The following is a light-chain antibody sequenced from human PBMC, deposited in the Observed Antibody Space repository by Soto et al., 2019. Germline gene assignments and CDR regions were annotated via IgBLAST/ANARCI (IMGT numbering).Light chain of an antibody. CDR1: SRDVGNYNR. Sequence: QSALTQPPSVSGSPGQSVTISCTGTSRDVGNYNRVAWYQQPPGTAPKVMIYEVGNRPSGVPDRFSVSKSGNTASLTISGLQAEDEADYYCLSYTSSDTYVFGTGTKLTVL. V-gene: IGLV2-18*02. CDR2: EVG. J-gene: IGLJ1*01. CDR3: LSYTSSDTYV.